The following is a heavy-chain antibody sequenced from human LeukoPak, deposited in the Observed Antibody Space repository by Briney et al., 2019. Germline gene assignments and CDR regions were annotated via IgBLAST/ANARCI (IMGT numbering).Heavy chain of an antibody. J-gene: IGHJ6*03. V-gene: IGHV4-39*01. Sequence: SETLSLTCTVSGGSISSSSYYWGCIRQPPGKGLEWIGSIYYSGSTYYNPSLKSRVTISVDTSKNQFSLKLSSVTAADTAVSYCARSDCSSTSCPHAGYYYYMDVWGKGTTVTVPS. CDR2: IYYSGST. CDR1: GGSISSSSYY. D-gene: IGHD2-2*01. CDR3: ARSDCSSTSCPHAGYYYYMDV.